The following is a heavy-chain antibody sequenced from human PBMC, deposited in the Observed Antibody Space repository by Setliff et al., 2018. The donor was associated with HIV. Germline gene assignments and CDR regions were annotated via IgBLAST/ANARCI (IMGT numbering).Heavy chain of an antibody. CDR2: ISTSNGNT. D-gene: IGHD6-13*01. CDR1: GYTFDKYG. Sequence: ASVKVSCKASGYTFDKYGINWVRQAPGQGLEWMGWISTSNGNTDYAQNLQGRVTMTTDTSTSTAYMEMRSLRSDDTAVYYCARESRRTLVLSNYYYFMDVWGKGTTATVS. J-gene: IGHJ6*03. V-gene: IGHV1-18*01. CDR3: ARESRRTLVLSNYYYFMDV.